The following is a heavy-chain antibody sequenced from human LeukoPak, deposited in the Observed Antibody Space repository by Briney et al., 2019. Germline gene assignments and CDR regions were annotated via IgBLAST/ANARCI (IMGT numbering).Heavy chain of an antibody. D-gene: IGHD3-22*01. CDR1: GFTVSTNY. Sequence: GSLRLSXXXXGFTVSTNYMNWVRQAPGKGLEWVSLIQSGGSTYYTDSAKGRFTISRDNSKNTLYLQLNSLRAEDTAVYYCARVRDSSGYYYVKYWGQGTLVTVSS. V-gene: IGHV3-66*01. CDR3: ARVRDSSGYYYVKY. CDR2: IQSGGST. J-gene: IGHJ4*02.